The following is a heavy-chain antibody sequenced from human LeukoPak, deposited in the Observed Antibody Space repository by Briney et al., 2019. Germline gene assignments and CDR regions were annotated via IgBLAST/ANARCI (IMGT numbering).Heavy chain of an antibody. CDR3: ASSGRYCSSTSCYNHAFDI. CDR1: GGSISSGSYY. V-gene: IGHV4-61*02. D-gene: IGHD2-2*02. Sequence: PSETLSLTCTVSGGSISSGSYYWSWIRQPAGKGLEWIGRIYTSGSTNYNPSLKSRVTISVDTSKNQFSLKLSSVTAADTAVYYCASSGRYCSSTSCYNHAFDIWGQGTMVTVSS. CDR2: IYTSGST. J-gene: IGHJ3*02.